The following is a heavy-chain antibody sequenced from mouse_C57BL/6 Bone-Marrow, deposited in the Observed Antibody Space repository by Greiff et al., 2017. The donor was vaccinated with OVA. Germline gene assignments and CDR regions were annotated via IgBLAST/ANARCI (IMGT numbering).Heavy chain of an antibody. V-gene: IGHV2-6*01. CDR1: GFSLTSYG. CDR3: ASGLDYAMDY. J-gene: IGHJ4*01. Sequence: VMLVESGPGLVAPSQSLSITCTVSGFSLTSYGVDWVRPSPGKGLEWLGVIWGVGSTNYNSALKSRLSISKDNSKSQVFLKMNSLQTDDTAMYYCASGLDYAMDYWGQGTSVTVSS. CDR2: IWGVGST. D-gene: IGHD1-2*01.